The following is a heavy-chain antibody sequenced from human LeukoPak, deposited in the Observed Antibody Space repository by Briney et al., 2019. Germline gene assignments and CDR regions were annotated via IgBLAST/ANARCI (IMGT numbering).Heavy chain of an antibody. Sequence: PGGSLRLSCAASGFTFSDYYMSWIRQAPGKGLEWVSYISSSGSTIYYADSVKGRFTISRDNVKNTLYLQMNSLRAEDTAVYYCARDFTIFDAFDIWGQGTMVTVSS. D-gene: IGHD3-3*01. CDR1: GFTFSDYY. J-gene: IGHJ3*02. CDR2: ISSSGSTI. CDR3: ARDFTIFDAFDI. V-gene: IGHV3-11*04.